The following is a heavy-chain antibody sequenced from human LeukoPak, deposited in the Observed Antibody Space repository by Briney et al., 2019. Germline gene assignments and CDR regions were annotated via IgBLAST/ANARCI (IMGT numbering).Heavy chain of an antibody. Sequence: GGSLRLSCAASGFTFNSYAMHWVRQAPGKGLEWVALIWYDGSNKYYADSVKGRFTISRDDSKNTVYLQMNSLRAEDTAVNYCASDQYTCSGGTCFAHGLDSWGQGTLVTVSS. V-gene: IGHV3-33*01. D-gene: IGHD2-15*01. CDR1: GFTFNSYA. J-gene: IGHJ5*01. CDR3: ASDQYTCSGGTCFAHGLDS. CDR2: IWYDGSNK.